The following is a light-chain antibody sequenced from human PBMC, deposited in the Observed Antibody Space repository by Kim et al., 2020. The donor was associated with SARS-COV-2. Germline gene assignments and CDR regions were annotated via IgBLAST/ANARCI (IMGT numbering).Light chain of an antibody. CDR2: DVT. CDR1: SSDVGGYNY. V-gene: IGLV2-14*03. Sequence: QSALTQPASVSGSPGQSITISCTGTSSDVGGYNYVSWYRQHPGEAPKVLIFDVTNRPSGVSIRFSGSKSGNTASLSISGLQAEDEGDYYCSSYTRSSTVIFGGGTQLTVL. CDR3: SSYTRSSTVI. J-gene: IGLJ2*01.